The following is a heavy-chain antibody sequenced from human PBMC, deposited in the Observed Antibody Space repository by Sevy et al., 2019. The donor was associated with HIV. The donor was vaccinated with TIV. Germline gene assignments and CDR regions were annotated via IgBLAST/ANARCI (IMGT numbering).Heavy chain of an antibody. Sequence: GGSLRLSCAASGFAFSTHAMHWVRQAPGKGLEWVAVISYEGTDKFYAASVEGRFTISRDNSKNRLSLQINSLRPEDTAVYYCARDGGNSVKWYPLYWGHGTLVTVSS. J-gene: IGHJ4*01. V-gene: IGHV3-30-3*01. CDR1: GFAFSTHA. D-gene: IGHD2-2*01. CDR3: ARDGGNSVKWYPLY. CDR2: ISYEGTDK.